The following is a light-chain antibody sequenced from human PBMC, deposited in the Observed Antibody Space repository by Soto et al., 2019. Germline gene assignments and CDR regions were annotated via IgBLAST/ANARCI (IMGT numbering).Light chain of an antibody. CDR2: GAS. J-gene: IGKJ2*01. Sequence: EVVMTQSPATLPVSPGDRATLSCRASQNVNNNLAWYQQRPGQAPRLLVYGASTRATGIPARFSASGSGTEFTLTISSVRSEDLAVYYCQQYNDWPPMYTSGQGSKQEIK. V-gene: IGKV3-15*01. CDR3: QQYNDWPPMYT. CDR1: QNVNNN.